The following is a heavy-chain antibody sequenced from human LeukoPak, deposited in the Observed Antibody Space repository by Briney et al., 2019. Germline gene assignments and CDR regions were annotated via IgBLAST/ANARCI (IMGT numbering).Heavy chain of an antibody. V-gene: IGHV3-64*03. CDR1: GFTFSGYA. CDR2: IISNGEST. D-gene: IGHD6-13*01. J-gene: IGHJ4*02. CDR3: VKSASTWYLFDY. Sequence: GGSLRLSCSASGFTFSGYAMHWVRQAPGKGLEYVSAIISNGESTYYSDSVKDRFTISRDNSKNPLYLQMSSLRPEDTAVCYCVKSASTWYLFDYWGQGTLVTVSS.